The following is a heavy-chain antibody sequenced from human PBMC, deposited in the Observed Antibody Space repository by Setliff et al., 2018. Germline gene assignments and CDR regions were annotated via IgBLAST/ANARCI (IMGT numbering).Heavy chain of an antibody. Sequence: GGSLRLSCAASGFTFSSYEMNWVRQAPGKGLEWVSYISSSGSTIYYADSVKGRFTISRDNAKNSLYLQMNSLRAEDTAVYYCASLSGGIPSTSAFDIWGQGTMVTVSS. V-gene: IGHV3-48*03. CDR1: GFTFSSYE. D-gene: IGHD2-15*01. J-gene: IGHJ3*02. CDR3: ASLSGGIPSTSAFDI. CDR2: ISSSGSTI.